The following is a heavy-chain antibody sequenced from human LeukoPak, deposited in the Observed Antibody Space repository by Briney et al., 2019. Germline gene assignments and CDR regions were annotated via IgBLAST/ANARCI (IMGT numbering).Heavy chain of an antibody. CDR1: GYTFTSYD. Sequence: ASVKVSCKASGYTFTSYDINWVRQATGQGLEWMGWMNPNSGNTGYAQKFQGRVTMTRNTSISTAYMELSSLRSEDTAVYYCARARAGYCSSTSCYKAGGAGVGGYYYYYYMDVWGKGTTVTVSS. V-gene: IGHV1-8*01. CDR2: MNPNSGNT. D-gene: IGHD2-2*02. J-gene: IGHJ6*03. CDR3: ARARAGYCSSTSCYKAGGAGVGGYYYYYYMDV.